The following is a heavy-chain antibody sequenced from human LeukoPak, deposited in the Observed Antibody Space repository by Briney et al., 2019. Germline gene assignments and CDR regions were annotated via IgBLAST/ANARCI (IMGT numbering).Heavy chain of an antibody. Sequence: SGGSLRLSCAASGFTFNNYNMNWVRQAPGKGLEWVSSISSSSSYIYYADSVKGRFTISRDNAKNSLYLQMNSLRVEDTAVYYCARGEMATITGGFDYWGQGTLVTVSS. V-gene: IGHV3-21*04. CDR3: ARGEMATITGGFDY. CDR1: GFTFNNYN. J-gene: IGHJ4*02. D-gene: IGHD5-24*01. CDR2: ISSSSSYI.